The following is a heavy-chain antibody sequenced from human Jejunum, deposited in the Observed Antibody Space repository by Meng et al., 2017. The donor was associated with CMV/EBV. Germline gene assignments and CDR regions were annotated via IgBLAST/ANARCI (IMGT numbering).Heavy chain of an antibody. CDR1: GYSFTTHD. J-gene: IGHJ6*02. D-gene: IGHD2-2*01. Sequence: GYSFTTHDITWVRQAPGQGLEWMGLISPYNGNTKYAQRVQDRVTMTIDTSTRTAYMELRSLTSDDTAVYYCARVVVVPADYYTMDVWGQGTTVTVSS. CDR2: ISPYNGNT. V-gene: IGHV1-18*01. CDR3: ARVVVVPADYYTMDV.